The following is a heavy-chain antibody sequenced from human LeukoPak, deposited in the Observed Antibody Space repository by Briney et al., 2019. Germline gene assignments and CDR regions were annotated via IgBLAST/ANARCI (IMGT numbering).Heavy chain of an antibody. CDR2: IIPIFGTA. D-gene: IGHD2-2*01. J-gene: IGHJ4*02. CDR3: ARDGGKYCSSTSCYGPDY. CDR1: GGTFSSYA. V-gene: IGHV1-69*13. Sequence: ASVKVSCKASGGTFSSYAIRWVRQAPGQGLEWMGGIIPIFGTANYAQKFQGRVTITADESTSTAYMELSSLRSEDTAVYYCARDGGKYCSSTSCYGPDYWGQGTLVTVSS.